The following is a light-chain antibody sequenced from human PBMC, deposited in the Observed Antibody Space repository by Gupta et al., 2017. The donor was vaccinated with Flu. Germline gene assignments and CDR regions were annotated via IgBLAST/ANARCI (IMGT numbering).Light chain of an antibody. CDR2: DVS. J-gene: IGLJ1*01. Sequence: TISCTGTSSDVGGYNYVSWYQQHPGKAHNLMIYDVSKRPAGVPDRFSGSKSGNTASLTISGLQEEEEADYYCCAYAGSDTSVFGTGTKFTVL. CDR3: CAYAGSDTSV. CDR1: SSDVGGYNY. V-gene: IGLV2-11*01.